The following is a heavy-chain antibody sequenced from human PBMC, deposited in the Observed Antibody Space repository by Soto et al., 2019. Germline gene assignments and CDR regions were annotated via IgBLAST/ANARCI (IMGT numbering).Heavy chain of an antibody. J-gene: IGHJ5*02. CDR1: GGSISSYY. D-gene: IGHD6-13*01. CDR3: ARDLYSSSWLNWFDP. Sequence: SETLSLTCTVSGGSISSYYWSWIRQPPGKGLEWIGYIYYSGSTNCNPSLKSRVTISVDTSKNQFSLKLSSVTAADTAVYYCARDLYSSSWLNWFDPWGQGTLVTVSS. CDR2: IYYSGST. V-gene: IGHV4-59*01.